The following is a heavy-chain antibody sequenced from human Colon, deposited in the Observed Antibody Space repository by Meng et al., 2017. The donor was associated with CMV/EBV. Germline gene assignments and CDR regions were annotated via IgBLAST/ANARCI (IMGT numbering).Heavy chain of an antibody. CDR3: ARIAARRPNYYYYYGLDV. Sequence: SLKISCVASGFTLDDYVIQWVRQSPGKGLEWVSSITWNSAWIDYADSVKGRFTVSRDNARKSVFLEMNSLRVEDTAFYYCARIAARRPNYYYYYGLDVWGQGTTVTVSS. CDR1: GFTLDDYV. CDR2: ITWNSAWI. V-gene: IGHV3-9*01. J-gene: IGHJ6*02. D-gene: IGHD6-6*01.